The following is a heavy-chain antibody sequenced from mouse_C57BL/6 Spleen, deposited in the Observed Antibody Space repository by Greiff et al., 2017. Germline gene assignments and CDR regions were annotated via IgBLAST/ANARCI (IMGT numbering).Heavy chain of an antibody. Sequence: VQLQQSGPELVKPGASVKIPCKASGYTFTDYNMDWVKQSHGKSLEWIGDINPNNGGTIYNQKFKGKATLTVDKSSSTAYMELRSLTSEDTAVYYCARPRYGSSYGYFDVWGTGTTVTVSS. CDR1: GYTFTDYN. D-gene: IGHD1-1*01. CDR3: ARPRYGSSYGYFDV. V-gene: IGHV1-18*01. CDR2: INPNNGGT. J-gene: IGHJ1*03.